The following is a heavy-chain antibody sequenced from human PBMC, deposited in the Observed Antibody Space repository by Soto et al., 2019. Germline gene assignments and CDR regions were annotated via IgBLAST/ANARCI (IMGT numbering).Heavy chain of an antibody. CDR3: AKAHQPDGRRPFDH. CDR2: IIQSGET. J-gene: IGHJ4*02. CDR1: GFTFSTYT. D-gene: IGHD2-2*01. Sequence: PGGSLRLSCAASGFTFSTYTMSWIRQAPGEGLEWVSGIIQSGETFYADSVKGRFTISRDNSNNMLYLQMHSLRADDTAVYYCAKAHQPDGRRPFDHWGQGTLVTV. V-gene: IGHV3-23*01.